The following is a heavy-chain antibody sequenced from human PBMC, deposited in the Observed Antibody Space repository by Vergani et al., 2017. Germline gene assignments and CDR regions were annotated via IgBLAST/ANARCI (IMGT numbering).Heavy chain of an antibody. Sequence: VQLVESGGGLVKPGGSLRLSCAASGFTFSDYYMTWIRQAPGKGLEWVSAISGSGGSTYYADSVKGRFTISRDNSKNTLYLQMNSLRAEDTAVYYCAKDLSSSSSLADFDYWGQGTLVTVSS. CDR2: ISGSGGST. J-gene: IGHJ4*02. D-gene: IGHD6-6*01. CDR1: GFTFSDYY. CDR3: AKDLSSSSSLADFDY. V-gene: IGHV3-23*04.